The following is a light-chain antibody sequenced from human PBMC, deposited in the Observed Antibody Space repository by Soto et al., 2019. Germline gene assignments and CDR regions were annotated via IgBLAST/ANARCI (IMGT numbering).Light chain of an antibody. CDR2: DAS. CDR3: QQRTNWLT. CDR1: QNVSTY. V-gene: IGKV3-11*01. Sequence: EIVLTQSPATLSLSPGERVTLSCRASQNVSTYLAWYQQKPGQAPRLLIYDASDRATGIPAMFSGSGSGTDFTLTISSTEPEDSAVYYCQQRTNWLTFGPGTKVDIK. J-gene: IGKJ3*01.